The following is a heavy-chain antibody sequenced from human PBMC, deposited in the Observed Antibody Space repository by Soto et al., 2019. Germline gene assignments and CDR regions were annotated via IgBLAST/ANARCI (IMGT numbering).Heavy chain of an antibody. D-gene: IGHD6-13*01. CDR1: GGSFSGYY. Sequence: QVQLQQWGAGLLKPSETLSLTCAVYGGSFSGYYWSWIRQPPGKGLEWIGEINHSGSTNYNPSLKSRVTISVDTSKNQFSLKLSSVTAADTAVYYCARGSTAAQDYWGQGTLVTVSS. J-gene: IGHJ4*02. V-gene: IGHV4-34*01. CDR2: INHSGST. CDR3: ARGSTAAQDY.